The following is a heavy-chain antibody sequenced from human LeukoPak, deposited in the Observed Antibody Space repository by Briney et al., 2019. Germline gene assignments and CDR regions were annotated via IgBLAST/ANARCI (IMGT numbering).Heavy chain of an antibody. CDR2: INPNSGGT. CDR1: GYTFTGYY. J-gene: IGHJ5*02. Sequence: ASVKVSCKASGYTFTGYYMHWVRQAPGQGVEWLGWINPNSGGTNYAQKFQGRVTMTRDTPISTAYMELSRLRSDDTAVYYCARVLSSSSPWFDPWGQGTLVTVSS. D-gene: IGHD6-6*01. CDR3: ARVLSSSSPWFDP. V-gene: IGHV1-2*02.